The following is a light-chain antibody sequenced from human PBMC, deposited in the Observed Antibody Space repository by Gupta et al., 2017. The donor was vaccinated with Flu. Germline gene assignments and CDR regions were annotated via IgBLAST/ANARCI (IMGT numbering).Light chain of an antibody. CDR3: QQDGSSPRT. V-gene: IGKV3-20*01. CDR2: GAS. CDR1: QSVSSSY. J-gene: IGKJ1*01. Sequence: DTVLTPSPGTLSLSPGERATLSCRASQSVSSSYLAWYQQKPGQAPRLLIYGASSRATGIPDRFSGSGSGTDFTLTISRLDPEDFTVYYCQQDGSSPRTFGQGTKVEIK.